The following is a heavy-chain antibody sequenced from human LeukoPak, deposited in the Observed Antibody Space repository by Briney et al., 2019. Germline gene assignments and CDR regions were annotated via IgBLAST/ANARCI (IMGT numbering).Heavy chain of an antibody. D-gene: IGHD6-19*01. CDR2: IWYDGSNK. Sequence: GRSLRLSCAASGFTFSSYGMHWVRQAPGKGLEWVAVIWYDGSNKYYADSVKGRFTISRDNSKNTLYLQMNSLRAEDTAVYYCAKVVAGCWYYFDYWGQGTLVTVSS. J-gene: IGHJ4*02. CDR1: GFTFSSYG. V-gene: IGHV3-33*06. CDR3: AKVVAGCWYYFDY.